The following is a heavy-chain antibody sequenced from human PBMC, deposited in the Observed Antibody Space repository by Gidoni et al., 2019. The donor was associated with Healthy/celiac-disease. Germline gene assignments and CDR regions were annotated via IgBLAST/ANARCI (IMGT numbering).Heavy chain of an antibody. J-gene: IGHJ5*02. CDR2: IYHSGST. V-gene: IGHV4-4*02. CDR3: ARETRPQLGAKWFDP. D-gene: IGHD2-2*01. Sequence: RQPPGKGLEWIGEIYHSGSTNYNPSLKSRDTISVDKSKNQFSLKLSSVTAADTAVYYCARETRPQLGAKWFDPWGQGTLVTVSS.